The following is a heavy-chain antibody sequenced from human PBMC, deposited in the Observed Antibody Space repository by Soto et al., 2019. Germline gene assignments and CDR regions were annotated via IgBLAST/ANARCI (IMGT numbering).Heavy chain of an antibody. Sequence: GEALRLSCAASGFTFGEYGMSWVRQAPEKGMEWVSGLNWNGGSTGDADSVKGGFTIPRDHPKNSLYLQMNSLRAEDTALYYCARDTRARWLVPGDGMDVCGQGTTVTVSS. CDR2: LNWNGGST. V-gene: IGHV3-20*04. J-gene: IGHJ6*02. CDR1: GFTFGEYG. CDR3: ARDTRARWLVPGDGMDV. D-gene: IGHD6-19*01.